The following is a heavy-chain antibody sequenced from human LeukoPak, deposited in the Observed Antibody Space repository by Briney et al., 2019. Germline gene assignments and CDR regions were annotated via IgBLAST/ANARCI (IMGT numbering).Heavy chain of an antibody. Sequence: SETLSLTCAVSGGSISSGGYSWSWIRQPPGKGLEWIGYIYESGNTHHNPSLKSRLTISLDRSKNQFSLKLSSVTAADTAVYYCARGGLLSRFDYWGQGTLVTVSS. J-gene: IGHJ4*02. D-gene: IGHD2-2*01. CDR3: ARGGLLSRFDY. CDR1: GGSISSGGYS. CDR2: IYESGNT. V-gene: IGHV4-30-2*01.